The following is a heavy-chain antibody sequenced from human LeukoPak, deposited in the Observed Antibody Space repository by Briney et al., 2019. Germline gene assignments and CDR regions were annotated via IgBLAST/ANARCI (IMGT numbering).Heavy chain of an antibody. CDR1: GYTFTYRY. V-gene: IGHV1-45*02. D-gene: IGHD1-26*01. CDR2: ITPFNGNT. J-gene: IGHJ4*02. CDR3: AGGKEYYFDY. Sequence: SVKVSCKASGYTFTYRYLHWVRLAPGQALEWMGWITPFNGNTNYAQKFQDRVTITRDRSMSTAYMELSSLRSEDTAMYYCAGGKEYYFDYWGQGTLVTVSS.